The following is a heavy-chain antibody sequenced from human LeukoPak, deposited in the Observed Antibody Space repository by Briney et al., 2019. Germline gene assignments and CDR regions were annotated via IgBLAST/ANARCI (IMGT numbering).Heavy chain of an antibody. CDR3: ARGGTGSENDY. J-gene: IGHJ4*02. V-gene: IGHV3-21*01. Sequence: GGSLRLSCAASGFTFSTYAMSWVRQAPGKGLEWISSITTRSDYTYYTDSVEGRFTISRDDAKNSLFLQMNSLRVEGTAIYYCARGGTGSENDYWGQGILVTVSS. D-gene: IGHD3-9*01. CDR2: ITTRSDYT. CDR1: GFTFSTYA.